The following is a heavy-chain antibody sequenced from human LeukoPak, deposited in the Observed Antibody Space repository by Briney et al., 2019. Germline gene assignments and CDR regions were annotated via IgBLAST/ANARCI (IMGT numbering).Heavy chain of an antibody. CDR1: GFTVSSNY. J-gene: IGHJ4*02. CDR2: IYSGGST. CDR3: ARGITIFSGAIY. Sequence: GGSLRLSCAASGFTVSSNYMSWVRQAPGKGLEWVSIIYSGGSTYYADSVKDRFTISRDDSKNTLYLQMNSLRAEDTAVYYCARGITIFSGAIYWGQGTLVTVSS. D-gene: IGHD3-9*01. V-gene: IGHV3-66*01.